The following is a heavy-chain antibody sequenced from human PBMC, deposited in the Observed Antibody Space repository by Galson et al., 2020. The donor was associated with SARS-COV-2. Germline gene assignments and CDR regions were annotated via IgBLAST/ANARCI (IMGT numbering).Heavy chain of an antibody. J-gene: IGHJ6*02. V-gene: IGHV1-8*01. D-gene: IGHD3-3*01. Sequence: ALVKVSCKTSGYIFTSYDINWVRQATGQGLEWLGWMNPNSGNTGYAQQFQGRVTMTRNTSISTAYMELRSLRSEDTAIYYCARSRTTYYDVLSGYFPLYHYYNMDVWGQGTTVTVAS. CDR2: MNPNSGNT. CDR1: GYIFTSYD. CDR3: ARSRTTYYDVLSGYFPLYHYYNMDV.